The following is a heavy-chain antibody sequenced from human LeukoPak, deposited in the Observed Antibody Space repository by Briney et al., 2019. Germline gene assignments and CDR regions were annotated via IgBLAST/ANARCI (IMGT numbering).Heavy chain of an antibody. CDR3: AKVGITGSTRYFDY. Sequence: GGSLRLSCAASGFTFSSYAMSWVRQAPGEGLEWVSVISGSGGSTYYADSVKGRFTISRDNSRNTLYLQMNALRADDTAVYYCAKVGITGSTRYFDYWGQGTLVTVSS. CDR1: GFTFSSYA. J-gene: IGHJ4*02. D-gene: IGHD1-7*01. CDR2: ISGSGGST. V-gene: IGHV3-23*01.